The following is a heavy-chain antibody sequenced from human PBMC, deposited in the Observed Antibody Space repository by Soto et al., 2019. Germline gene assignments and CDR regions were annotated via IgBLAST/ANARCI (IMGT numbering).Heavy chain of an antibody. CDR1: IDLKNSA. J-gene: IGHJ5*02. V-gene: IGHV3-23*01. CDR3: AKTAAMVSIDVYPRWFET. Sequence: EVKLLESGGGLVQPGGSLRLSCAANIDLKNSAMSWVRQAPGRGLEWLATISASGATTLYADSLKGRFTISRDLSTSTVFLEMDSLRIEDTATYYCAKTAAMVSIDVYPRWFETWGQGTVVTVSS. CDR2: ISASGATT. D-gene: IGHD5-18*01.